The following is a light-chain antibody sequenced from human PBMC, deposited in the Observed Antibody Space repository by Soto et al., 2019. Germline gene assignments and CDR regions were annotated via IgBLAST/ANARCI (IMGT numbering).Light chain of an antibody. CDR3: QQSYSTPFT. CDR1: QSIRTY. CDR2: GPS. Sequence: DIQLTQSPSSLSASIRDTVTITCRASQSIRTYLNWYKKKXGKPPKXXSYGPSRLQSGIPSRISGSGSGTSFTLTISSLKPEDFETYYCQQSYSTPFTFGPGTKVDIK. V-gene: IGKV1-39*01. J-gene: IGKJ3*01.